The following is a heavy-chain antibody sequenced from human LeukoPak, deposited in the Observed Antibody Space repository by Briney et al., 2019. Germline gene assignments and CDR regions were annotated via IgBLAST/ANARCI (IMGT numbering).Heavy chain of an antibody. CDR2: ISGSGTTT. CDR3: AVQITMIVVVPYFDY. V-gene: IGHV3-11*04. CDR1: GLTFSDYY. J-gene: IGHJ4*02. Sequence: GGSLRLSCAASGLTFSDYYMTWIRQAPGKGLEWVSSISGSGTTTYSADSVRGRFTVSRDNAKNSVFLYMNSLRAEDTAVYYCAVQITMIVVVPYFDYWGQGTLVTVSS. D-gene: IGHD3-22*01.